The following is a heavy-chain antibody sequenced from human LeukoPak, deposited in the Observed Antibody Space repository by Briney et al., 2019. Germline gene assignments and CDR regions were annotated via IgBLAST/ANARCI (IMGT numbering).Heavy chain of an antibody. CDR2: TYYTSKWNT. CDR3: ARGRASAFDV. D-gene: IGHD6-25*01. J-gene: IGHJ3*01. Sequence: SQTLSLSCALPGDSFSTSGVAWDWDRQSPARGLEWLGRTYYTSKWNTDYAVSVKSRIVVNPDTSKNQFSLQLNSVTSEDTAVYYCARGRASAFDVWGQGTMVTVSS. CDR1: GDSFSTSGVA. V-gene: IGHV6-1*01.